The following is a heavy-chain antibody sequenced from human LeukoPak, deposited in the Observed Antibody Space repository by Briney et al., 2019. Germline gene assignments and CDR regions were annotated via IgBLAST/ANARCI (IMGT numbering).Heavy chain of an antibody. CDR1: GFTVSSNY. Sequence: PGGSLRLSCAASGFTVSSNYMSWVRQAPGKGLEWVSVIYSGGSTYYADSVKGRFTISRDNSKNTLYLQMNSLRAEDTAVYYCARATPKPYSYGIFDYWGQGTLVTVSS. V-gene: IGHV3-53*01. CDR2: IYSGGST. J-gene: IGHJ4*02. CDR3: ARATPKPYSYGIFDY. D-gene: IGHD5-18*01.